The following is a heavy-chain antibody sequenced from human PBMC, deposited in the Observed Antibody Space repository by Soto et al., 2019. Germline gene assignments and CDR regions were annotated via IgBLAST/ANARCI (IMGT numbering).Heavy chain of an antibody. D-gene: IGHD2-2*01. CDR2: IYYSGST. CDR1: GCSIISSSYY. J-gene: IGHJ5*02. V-gene: IGHV4-39*01. CDR3: ARHYSLGYCTTASCYVRPFDP. Sequence: PSETLSLTCTVSGCSIISSSYYWGWIRQPPGKGLEWIGSIYYSGSTYSNPSLKSRVTISVDTSKNQFSLKLSSVTAADTAVYYCARHYSLGYCTTASCYVRPFDPWGQGTLVTVSS.